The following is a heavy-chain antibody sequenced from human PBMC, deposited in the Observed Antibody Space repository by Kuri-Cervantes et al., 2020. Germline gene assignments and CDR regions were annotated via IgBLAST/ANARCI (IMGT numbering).Heavy chain of an antibody. J-gene: IGHJ4*02. V-gene: IGHV3-48*02. Sequence: GESLKISCAASGFTFSSYSMNWVRQAPGKGLEWVSYISSSSTIYYADSVKGRFTISRDNAKNSLYLQMNSLRDEDTAVYYCASRGHSSSSPVDYWGQGTLVTVPQ. CDR3: ASRGHSSSSPVDY. CDR1: GFTFSSYS. D-gene: IGHD6-6*01. CDR2: ISSSSTI.